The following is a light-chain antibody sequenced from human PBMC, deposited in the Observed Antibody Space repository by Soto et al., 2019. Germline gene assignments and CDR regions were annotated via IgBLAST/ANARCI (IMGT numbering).Light chain of an antibody. CDR1: QDISNH. CDR2: DAS. CDR3: QHYNSYSEA. V-gene: IGKV1-16*01. Sequence: DIQMTQSPSSLSASVGDRVTITCQASQDISNHLNWYQQKPGKAPKFLIYDASTLESGVPSRFSGGGSGTEFTLTISSLQPDDFATYYCQHYNSYSEAFGQGTKVDIK. J-gene: IGKJ1*01.